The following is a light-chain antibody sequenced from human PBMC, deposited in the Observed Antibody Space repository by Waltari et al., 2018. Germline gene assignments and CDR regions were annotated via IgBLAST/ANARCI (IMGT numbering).Light chain of an antibody. CDR1: SYNIWSYNL. J-gene: IGLJ2*01. CDR2: EGS. Sequence: QSALTQPASLSGSPGQSITIPCTGTSYNIWSYNLVSWYQHHPGKAPKLIIYEGSKRPSGVSSRFSGSKSGYTASLTVSWLQAEDEADYYCCSYAGSTTWIFGGGTKLTVL. V-gene: IGLV2-23*01. CDR3: CSYAGSTTWI.